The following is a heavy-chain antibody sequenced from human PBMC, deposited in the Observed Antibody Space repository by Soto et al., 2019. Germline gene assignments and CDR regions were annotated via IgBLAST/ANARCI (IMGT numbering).Heavy chain of an antibody. V-gene: IGHV3-53*01. Sequence: GGSLRLSCAASGFTVSSNYMSWVRQAPGKGLEWVSVIYSGGSTYYADSVKGRFTISRDNSKNTLYLQMNSLRAEDTAVYYCAKQYRLSPYEHKDYYYYYYMDVWGKGTTVTVSS. J-gene: IGHJ6*03. CDR3: AKQYRLSPYEHKDYYYYYYMDV. CDR2: IYSGGST. CDR1: GFTVSSNY. D-gene: IGHD2-2*02.